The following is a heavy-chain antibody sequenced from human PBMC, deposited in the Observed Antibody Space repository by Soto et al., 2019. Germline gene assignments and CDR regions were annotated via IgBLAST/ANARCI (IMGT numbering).Heavy chain of an antibody. V-gene: IGHV4-30-4*01. D-gene: IGHD5-12*01. J-gene: IGHJ5*02. CDR2: IYYDGNS. Sequence: SETLSLTCTVSCGSINSGDYYWTWVRQPPGKGLEWIGYIYYDGNSQHNPSLKSRVTMSIDTSKNQFSLNLSSVTAADTAVYYCARDRRWLPRGPNNWLDLWGQGTQVTVSS. CDR1: CGSINSGDYY. CDR3: ARDRRWLPRGPNNWLDL.